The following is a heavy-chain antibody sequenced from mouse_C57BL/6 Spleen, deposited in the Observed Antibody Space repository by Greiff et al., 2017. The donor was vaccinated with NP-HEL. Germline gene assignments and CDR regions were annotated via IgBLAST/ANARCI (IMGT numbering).Heavy chain of an antibody. Sequence: EVKVVESGGGLVKPGGSLKLSCAASGFTFSSYAMSWVRQTPEKRLEWVATISDGGSYTYYPDNVKGRFTISRDNAKNNLYLQMSHLKSEDTAMYYCARGGLRSGGLAYWGQGTLVTVSA. J-gene: IGHJ3*01. V-gene: IGHV5-4*03. CDR2: ISDGGSYT. D-gene: IGHD1-1*01. CDR3: ARGGLRSGGLAY. CDR1: GFTFSSYA.